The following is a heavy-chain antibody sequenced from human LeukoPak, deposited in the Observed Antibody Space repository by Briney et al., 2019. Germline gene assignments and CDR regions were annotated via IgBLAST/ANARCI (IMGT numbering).Heavy chain of an antibody. Sequence: PGGSLRLSCAASGFIFNNYGLIWVRQAPGKGLEWVSAISNDGGGTQYADFVEGRFTISRDNSKNTLFLQMSSLRAKDTALYYCAKGSSGYFADLWGQGTLVTVSS. D-gene: IGHD3-22*01. V-gene: IGHV3-23*01. CDR1: GFIFNNYG. CDR3: AKGSSGYFADL. J-gene: IGHJ5*02. CDR2: ISNDGGGT.